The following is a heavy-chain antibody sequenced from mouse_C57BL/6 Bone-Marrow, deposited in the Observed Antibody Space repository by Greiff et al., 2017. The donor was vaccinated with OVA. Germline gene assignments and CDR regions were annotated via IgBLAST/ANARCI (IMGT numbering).Heavy chain of an antibody. CDR2: IHPNSGST. CDR1: GYTFTSYW. D-gene: IGHD3-1*01. CDR3: SSCFTARATRGVYYAIDY. J-gene: IGHJ4*01. V-gene: IGHV1-64*01. Sequence: VQLQQPGAELVKPGASVKLSCKASGYTFTSYWMHWVKQRPGQGLEWIGMIHPNSGSTNYNEKFKSKATLTVDKSSSKAYMQLSSLTSEDSAFYYCSSCFTARATRGVYYAIDYWGQGTAVTVSS.